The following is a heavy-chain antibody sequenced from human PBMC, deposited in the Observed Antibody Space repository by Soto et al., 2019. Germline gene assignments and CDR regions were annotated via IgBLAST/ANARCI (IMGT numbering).Heavy chain of an antibody. J-gene: IGHJ5*02. Sequence: QLQLQESGPGLVKPSETLSLTCTVSGGSISSSSSYWGWIRQPPGKGLEWIGYIYYSGSTNYNPSLKSRVTISVDTSKNQFSLKLNSVTAADTAVYYCARQPRGVATVTSVIHWFEPWGQGALVTVSS. CDR1: GGSISSSSSY. V-gene: IGHV4-39*01. CDR2: IYYSGST. D-gene: IGHD4-17*01. CDR3: ARQPRGVATVTSVIHWFEP.